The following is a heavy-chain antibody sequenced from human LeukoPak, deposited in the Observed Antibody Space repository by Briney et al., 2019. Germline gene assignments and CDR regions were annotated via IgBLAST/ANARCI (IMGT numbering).Heavy chain of an antibody. CDR2: TSGSKGKT. CDR1: GYTFTSYG. D-gene: IGHD5-18*01. Sequence: GASVKVSCKASGYTFTSYGISWVRQAPGQGLEWVGWTSGSKGKTIYAQKFQGRVTMATDTSTSTVYMEVRSLRSDDTAVYYCARGWKYRFGFYFDYWGQGTLVTVSS. V-gene: IGHV1-18*01. CDR3: ARGWKYRFGFYFDY. J-gene: IGHJ4*02.